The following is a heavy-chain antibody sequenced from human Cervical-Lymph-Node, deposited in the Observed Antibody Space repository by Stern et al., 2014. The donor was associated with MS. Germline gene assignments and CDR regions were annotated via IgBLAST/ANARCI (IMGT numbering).Heavy chain of an antibody. D-gene: IGHD4-17*01. V-gene: IGHV7-4-1*02. Sequence: QLVQSGSELKKTGASVKVSCKASGYTFTSHAINWVRQAPGQGLEWMGWINTNTGNPTYAQGFTGRFVFSLDTSVSTAYLQISSLKAEDTAVYYCASRGGYGDLDAFDIWGQGTMVTVSS. J-gene: IGHJ3*02. CDR3: ASRGGYGDLDAFDI. CDR1: GYTFTSHA. CDR2: INTNTGNP.